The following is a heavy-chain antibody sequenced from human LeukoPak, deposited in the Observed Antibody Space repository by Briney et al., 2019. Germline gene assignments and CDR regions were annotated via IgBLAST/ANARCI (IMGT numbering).Heavy chain of an antibody. Sequence: TGGSLRLSCVASGFTFSSYSMNWVRQAPGKGLEWVSSITRSSNYIYYADSVKGRFTISRDNAKNSLYLQMNSLRAEDTAVYYCARESPRGRYFDYWGQGTLVTVSS. CDR3: ARESPRGRYFDY. J-gene: IGHJ4*02. CDR1: GFTFSSYS. CDR2: ITRSSNYI. V-gene: IGHV3-21*01. D-gene: IGHD3-10*01.